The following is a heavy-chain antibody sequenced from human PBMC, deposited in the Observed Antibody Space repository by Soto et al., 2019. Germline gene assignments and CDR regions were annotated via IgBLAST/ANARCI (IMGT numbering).Heavy chain of an antibody. Sequence: GASVKVSCKASGYTFISYYILWVRQAPGQGLELMGIINPRGGDTTYAQKFQGRVTLTSDTSTSTVYMEVKSLRSDDTAVYYCARGFPSSSRLGWFDPWGQGTLVTVSS. CDR1: GYTFISYY. J-gene: IGHJ5*02. CDR2: INPRGGDT. CDR3: ARGFPSSSRLGWFDP. V-gene: IGHV1-46*01. D-gene: IGHD2-2*01.